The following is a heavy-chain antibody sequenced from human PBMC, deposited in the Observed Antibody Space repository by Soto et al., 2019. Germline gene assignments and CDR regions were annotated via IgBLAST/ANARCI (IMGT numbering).Heavy chain of an antibody. J-gene: IGHJ5*02. CDR3: ARTRYYNDVNWFDP. CDR1: GFSLTTSGMR. D-gene: IGHD1-1*01. V-gene: IGHV2-70*04. Sequence: SGPTLVNPTQTITLTCTFSGFSLTTSGMRPAWIRQPPGKALEWLARIDWDDDKFYRTSLNIRLTISKDTSKNQVVLTMTNMDLVDTTTYYCARTRYYNDVNWFDPWGQGTLVTVSS. CDR2: IDWDDDK.